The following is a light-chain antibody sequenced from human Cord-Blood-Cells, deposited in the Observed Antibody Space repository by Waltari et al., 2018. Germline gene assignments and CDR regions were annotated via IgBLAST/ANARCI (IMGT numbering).Light chain of an antibody. V-gene: IGKV3-11*01. Sequence: EIVLTQSPATLSLSPGERATLSCRASQSVSSYLAWYQQKPGKAPRLLIYDASNRATGIPGRFSGSGSGTDFTLTISSLEPEDFAVYYCQQRSNWPPWTFGQGTKVEIK. CDR2: DAS. CDR3: QQRSNWPPWT. J-gene: IGKJ1*01. CDR1: QSVSSY.